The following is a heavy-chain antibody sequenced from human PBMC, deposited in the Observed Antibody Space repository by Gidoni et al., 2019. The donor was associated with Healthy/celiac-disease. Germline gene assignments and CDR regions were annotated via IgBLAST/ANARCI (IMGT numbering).Heavy chain of an antibody. V-gene: IGHV3-7*01. CDR2: IKQDGSEK. CDR3: ARVFSGYCSSTSCYTGGNWSYYGMDV. J-gene: IGHJ6*02. Sequence: EVQLVESGGGLVQPGGSLRLSWAASGFTFSSYWMSWVRQAPGKGLEWVANIKQDGSEKYYVDSVKGRFTISRDNAKNSLYLQMNSLRAEDTAVYYCARVFSGYCSSTSCYTGGNWSYYGMDVWGQGTTVTVSS. CDR1: GFTFSSYW. D-gene: IGHD2-2*02.